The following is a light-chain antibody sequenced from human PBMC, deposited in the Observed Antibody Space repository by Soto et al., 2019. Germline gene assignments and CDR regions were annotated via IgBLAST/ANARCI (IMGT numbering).Light chain of an antibody. CDR3: QQTFKTPHI. CDR1: QTISSY. J-gene: IGKJ2*01. Sequence: DIQMTQSPTSLSASVGDRVTISCRASQTISSYLNWYQQQPGKAPKLLIYSASILQTGVPSRFSGSGFGTDYTLTISGLQPADFATYYGQQTFKTPHIFGQGTKVDI. CDR2: SAS. V-gene: IGKV1-39*01.